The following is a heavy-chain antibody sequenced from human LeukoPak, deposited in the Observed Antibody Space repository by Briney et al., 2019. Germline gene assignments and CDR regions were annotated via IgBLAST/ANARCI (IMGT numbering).Heavy chain of an antibody. V-gene: IGHV1-8*01. CDR2: MNPNRGDT. CDR3: ARVERESGSLYV. D-gene: IGHD5-12*01. J-gene: IGHJ6*02. Sequence: GASVKVSCKASGYTFTSYDIHWVRQATGQGLEWMGRMNPNRGDTDYAQKFQGRVTMTRDTSISTAYMELSSLRSEDTAVYYCARVERESGSLYVWGQGTTVTVSS. CDR1: GYTFTSYD.